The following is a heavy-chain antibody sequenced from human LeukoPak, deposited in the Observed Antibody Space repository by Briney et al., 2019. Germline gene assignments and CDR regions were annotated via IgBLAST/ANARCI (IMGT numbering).Heavy chain of an antibody. D-gene: IGHD2-21*02. Sequence: SETLSLTCTVSDGPISSTSYYWGWIRQPPGKGLEWIGSLYYSGSTYYNPSLKSRVTISVDTSKKQFSLKLSSVTAADTAVYYCARQRPLAYCGGDCYSGNFDYWGQGNLVTVSS. CDR3: ARQRPLAYCGGDCYSGNFDY. CDR2: LYYSGST. V-gene: IGHV4-39*01. J-gene: IGHJ4*02. CDR1: DGPISSTSYY.